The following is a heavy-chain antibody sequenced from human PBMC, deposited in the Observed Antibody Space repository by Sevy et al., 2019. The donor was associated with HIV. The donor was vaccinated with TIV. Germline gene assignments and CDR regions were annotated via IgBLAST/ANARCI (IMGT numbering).Heavy chain of an antibody. Sequence: SETLSLTCTVSGGSITSLYWNWIRQPPGKGLEWIANTYYNGHINYNPSLKSRVTLSLDTSKNQFSLMLSSVTAADTAMYYCAGENAWGRGYSWGQGTLVTVSS. CDR3: AGENAWGRGYS. CDR2: TYYNGHI. CDR1: GGSITSLY. V-gene: IGHV4-59*08. D-gene: IGHD1-26*01. J-gene: IGHJ4*02.